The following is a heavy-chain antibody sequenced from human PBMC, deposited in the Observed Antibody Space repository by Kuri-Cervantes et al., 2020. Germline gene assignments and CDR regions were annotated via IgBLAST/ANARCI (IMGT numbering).Heavy chain of an antibody. CDR2: IYTSGST. D-gene: IGHD1-26*01. CDR3: ARHSSRWEPPDY. Sequence: SETLSLTCTVSGGSISSGSYYWSWIRQPAGKGLEWIGRIYTSGSTNYNPSLKSRVTISVDTSKNQFSLNLGSVTAADTAVYYCARHSSRWEPPDYWGQGTLVTVSS. J-gene: IGHJ4*02. V-gene: IGHV4-61*02. CDR1: GGSISSGSYY.